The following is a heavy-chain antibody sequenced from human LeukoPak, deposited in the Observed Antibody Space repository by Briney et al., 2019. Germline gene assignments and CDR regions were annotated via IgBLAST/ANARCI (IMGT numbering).Heavy chain of an antibody. J-gene: IGHJ4*02. V-gene: IGHV1-2*02. CDR1: GFTFTDHY. CDR3: ARDFDWGPDY. Sequence: ASVTLSCKASGFTFTDHYMHWVRQAPGQGLEWMGWINGNSGTTFYAQKFQDRITVTRDTSISTMYMELNRLTSDDTAVYYCARDFDWGPDYWGQGTLVALSS. CDR2: INGNSGTT. D-gene: IGHD3-9*01.